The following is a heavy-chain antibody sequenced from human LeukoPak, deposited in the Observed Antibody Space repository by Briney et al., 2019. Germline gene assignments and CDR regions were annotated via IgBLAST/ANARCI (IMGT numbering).Heavy chain of an antibody. D-gene: IGHD3-22*01. CDR1: GFTFSSYS. Sequence: PGGSLRLSCAASGFTFSSYSMNWVRQAPGKGLEWVSYISSSSSTIYYADSVKGRFTISRDNAKNSLYLQMNSLRAEDTAVYYCARDPPPPYYYDSSGYYPDYWGQGTLVTVSS. J-gene: IGHJ4*02. CDR2: ISSSSSTI. CDR3: ARDPPPPYYYDSSGYYPDY. V-gene: IGHV3-48*01.